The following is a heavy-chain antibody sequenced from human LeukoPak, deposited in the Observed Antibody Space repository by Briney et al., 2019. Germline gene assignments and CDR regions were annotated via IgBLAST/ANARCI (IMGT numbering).Heavy chain of an antibody. J-gene: IGHJ4*02. CDR2: ISAYNGNT. D-gene: IGHD3-9*01. CDR3: ARGLRYFDWQSPLNY. CDR1: GYTFTSYG. Sequence: ASVKVSFKASGYTFTSYGISWVRQAPGQGLEWMGWISAYNGNTNYAQKLQGRVTMTTDTSTSTAYMELRSLRSDDTAVYYCARGLRYFDWQSPLNYWGQGTLVTVSS. V-gene: IGHV1-18*01.